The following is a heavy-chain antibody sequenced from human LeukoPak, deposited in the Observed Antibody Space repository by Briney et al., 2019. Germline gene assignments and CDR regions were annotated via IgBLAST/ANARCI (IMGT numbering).Heavy chain of an antibody. D-gene: IGHD3-16*02. Sequence: GGSLRLSCAASGFAFSTYSMNWVRQAPGKGLEWVSSISSSSSYIYYADSVKGRFTISRDNAKNSLYLQMNSLRAEDTAVYYCASFASNLIGLDYWGQGTLVTVSS. CDR2: ISSSSSYI. J-gene: IGHJ4*02. CDR1: GFAFSTYS. V-gene: IGHV3-21*01. CDR3: ASFASNLIGLDY.